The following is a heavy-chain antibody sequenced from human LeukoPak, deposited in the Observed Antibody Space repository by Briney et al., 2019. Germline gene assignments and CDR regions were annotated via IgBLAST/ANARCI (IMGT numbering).Heavy chain of an antibody. CDR2: INRNSGGT. Sequence: GASVKVSCKASGYTFTGYYMHWVPQAPGQGRECRGRINRNSGGTTYAQKFKGRVTMTRDTSISTAYLEMSRLRSDDTAVYYCARGTYYYDSSGYFDYWGQGTLVTVSS. V-gene: IGHV1-2*06. J-gene: IGHJ4*02. CDR3: ARGTYYYDSSGYFDY. CDR1: GYTFTGYY. D-gene: IGHD3-22*01.